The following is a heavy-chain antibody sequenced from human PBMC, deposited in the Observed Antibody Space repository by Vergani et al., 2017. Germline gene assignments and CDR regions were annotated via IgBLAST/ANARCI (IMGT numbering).Heavy chain of an antibody. CDR1: GDSVSSNSAA. CDR2: TYYRSKWYN. Sequence: QVQLQQSGPGLVKPSQTLSLTCAISGDSVSSNSAAWNWIRQSPSRGLEWLGRTYYRSKWYNDYAVSVKSRITINPDTSKNQFSLKLSSVTAADTAVYYCAGYCSSTSCYSGPDAFDIWGQGTMVTVSS. D-gene: IGHD2-2*01. V-gene: IGHV6-1*01. CDR3: AGYCSSTSCYSGPDAFDI. J-gene: IGHJ3*02.